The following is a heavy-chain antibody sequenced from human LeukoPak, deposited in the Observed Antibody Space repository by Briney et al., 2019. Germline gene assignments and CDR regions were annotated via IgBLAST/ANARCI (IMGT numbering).Heavy chain of an antibody. CDR1: GFTFTKYS. J-gene: IGHJ4*02. V-gene: IGHV3-48*04. Sequence: GGSLRLSCAASGFTFTKYSMNWVRQAPGKGLEWVSYINSGSYSIYYADSVKGRFTISRDNAKDSVYLQMNSLRAEDTAVYYCARDLGGYNFDYWGQGTLVTVSS. D-gene: IGHD5-24*01. CDR3: ARDLGGYNFDY. CDR2: INSGSYSI.